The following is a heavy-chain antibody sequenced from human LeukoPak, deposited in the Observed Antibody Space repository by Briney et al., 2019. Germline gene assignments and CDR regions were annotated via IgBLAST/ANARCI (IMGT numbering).Heavy chain of an antibody. D-gene: IGHD6-6*01. J-gene: IGHJ5*02. Sequence: PGGSLRLSCAASGFTFSIYAMTWVRQAPRKGLEWVSAISGGGATYYADSVKGRFTISRDNSKNTLYLQMNSLRADDTAVYYCATVRKAARSEWFDPWGQGTLVTVSS. CDR3: ATVRKAARSEWFDP. V-gene: IGHV3-23*01. CDR2: ISGGGAT. CDR1: GFTFSIYA.